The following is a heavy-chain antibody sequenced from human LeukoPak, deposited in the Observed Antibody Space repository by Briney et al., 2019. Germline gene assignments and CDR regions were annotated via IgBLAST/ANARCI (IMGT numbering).Heavy chain of an antibody. CDR2: IYYSGST. Sequence: SGTLSLTCTVSGGSISSSSYYWGWIRQPPGKGLEWIGSIYYSGSTYYNPSLKSRVTISVDTSKNQFSLKLSSVTAADTAVYYCARRGGGSITMVRGVPVYYFDYWGQGTLVTVSS. CDR3: ARRGGGSITMVRGVPVYYFDY. V-gene: IGHV4-39*01. CDR1: GGSISSSSYY. J-gene: IGHJ4*02. D-gene: IGHD3-10*01.